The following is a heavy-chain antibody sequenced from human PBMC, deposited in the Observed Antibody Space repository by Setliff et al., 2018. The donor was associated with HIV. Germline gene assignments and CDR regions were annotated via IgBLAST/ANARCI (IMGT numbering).Heavy chain of an antibody. CDR3: ARNRVPSSL. J-gene: IGHJ4*02. CDR2: IYHTGNT. D-gene: IGHD3-10*01. V-gene: IGHV4-4*02. Sequence: PSETLSLTCAVSGGSIRSNNWWSWVRQPPGKGLEWIGDIYHTGNTNYNPSLKSRLTISVDKSKNEFSMKLNSGTAADTAVYYCARNRVPSSLWGQGTLVTVSS. CDR1: GGSIRSNNW.